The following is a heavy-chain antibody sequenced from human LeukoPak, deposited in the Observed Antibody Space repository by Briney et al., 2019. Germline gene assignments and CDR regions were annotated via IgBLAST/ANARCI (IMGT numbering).Heavy chain of an antibody. CDR1: GGSISSSSYY. J-gene: IGHJ4*02. D-gene: IGHD6-19*01. Sequence: SETLSLTCTVSGGSISSSSYYWGWIRQPPGKGLEWIGSIYYGGSTYYNPSLKSRVTISVDTSKNQFSLKLSSVTAADTAVYYCATHGAVAANFDYWGQGTLVTVSS. V-gene: IGHV4-39*01. CDR2: IYYGGST. CDR3: ATHGAVAANFDY.